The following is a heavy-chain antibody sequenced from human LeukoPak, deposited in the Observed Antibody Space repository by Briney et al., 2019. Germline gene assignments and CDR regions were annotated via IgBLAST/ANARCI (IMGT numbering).Heavy chain of an antibody. CDR2: INPNSGGT. CDR3: ARSAGYYYYYMDV. Sequence: ASVKVSCKASGYTFTGYYMHWVRQAPGQGLEWMGWINPNSGGTNYAQKFQGRVTMTRDTSISTAYMELRRLRSDDTAIYYCARSAGYYYYYMDVWGEGTTVTISS. CDR1: GYTFTGYY. V-gene: IGHV1-2*02. J-gene: IGHJ6*03.